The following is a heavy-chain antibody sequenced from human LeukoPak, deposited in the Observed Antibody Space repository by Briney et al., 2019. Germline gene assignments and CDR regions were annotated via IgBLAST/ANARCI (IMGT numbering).Heavy chain of an antibody. J-gene: IGHJ4*02. CDR3: ARRGYHDYSGFDY. Sequence: PGGSLRLSCAGSAFTFSSYSMHWVRQAPGKGLEWVSSISGRSDDIYYADSVQGRFTISRDNSKNSLYLQMKSLRAEDTALYYCARRGYHDYSGFDYWGQGTLVTVSS. V-gene: IGHV3-21*01. CDR1: AFTFSSYS. CDR2: ISGRSDDI. D-gene: IGHD1-26*01.